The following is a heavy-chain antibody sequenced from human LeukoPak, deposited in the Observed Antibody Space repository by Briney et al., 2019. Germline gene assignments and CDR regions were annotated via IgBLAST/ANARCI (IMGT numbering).Heavy chain of an antibody. CDR3: AIWGVATISPDY. CDR1: GGSFSGYY. J-gene: IGHJ4*02. Sequence: PSETLSLTCAVYGGSFSGYYWSWIRQPPGKGLEWIGEINHSGSTNYNPSLKSRVTISVDTSKNQFSLKLSSVTAADTAVYYCAIWGVATISPDYWGQGTLVTVSS. CDR2: INHSGST. D-gene: IGHD5-12*01. V-gene: IGHV4-34*01.